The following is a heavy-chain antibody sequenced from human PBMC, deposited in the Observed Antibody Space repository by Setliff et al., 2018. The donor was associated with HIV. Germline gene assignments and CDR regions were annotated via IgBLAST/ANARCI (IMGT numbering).Heavy chain of an antibody. J-gene: IGHJ4*02. Sequence: SETLSLTCTVSGGSISSYYGSWIRQSAGKGLEWIGRIYSSGSTNYNPSLKSRVTMSVDTSKNQFSLRLSSVTAADTAVYYCANFLPDTAAAGPRFDYWGQGTLVTVSS. CDR3: ANFLPDTAAAGPRFDY. D-gene: IGHD6-13*01. V-gene: IGHV4-4*07. CDR1: GGSISSYY. CDR2: IYSSGST.